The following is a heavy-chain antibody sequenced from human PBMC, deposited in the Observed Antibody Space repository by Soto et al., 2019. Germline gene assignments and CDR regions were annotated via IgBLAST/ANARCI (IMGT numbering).Heavy chain of an antibody. CDR1: GLTFNTSG. J-gene: IGHJ3*02. CDR3: AKGLLAIVGTTLPRDAFNI. V-gene: IGHV3-30*18. Sequence: HPGGSLRLSCEVSGLTFNTSGMHWVRQAPGKGLEWLAVISYDGATQYYGDTVKGRFTISRDNSKNAVYLEMNSLRPEDTAVYYCAKGLLAIVGTTLPRDAFNIWGQGTMVTVSS. CDR2: ISYDGATQ. D-gene: IGHD1-26*01.